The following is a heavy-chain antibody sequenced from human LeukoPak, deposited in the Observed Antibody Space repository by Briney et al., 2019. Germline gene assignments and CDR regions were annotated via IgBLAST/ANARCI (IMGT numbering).Heavy chain of an antibody. CDR2: IKQDGSEK. D-gene: IGHD3-3*01. J-gene: IGHJ6*03. Sequence: PGGSLRLSCAASGFTLSSYWMSWVRQAPGKGLEWVANIKQDGSEKYYVDSVKGRFTISRDNAKNSLYLQMNSLRAEDTAVYYCARGAERTYYDFWSGYSHYYYYYMDVWGKGTTVTVSS. CDR1: GFTLSSYW. CDR3: ARGAERTYYDFWSGYSHYYYYYMDV. V-gene: IGHV3-7*01.